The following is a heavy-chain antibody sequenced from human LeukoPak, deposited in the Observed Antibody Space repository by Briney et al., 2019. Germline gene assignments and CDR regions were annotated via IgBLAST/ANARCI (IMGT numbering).Heavy chain of an antibody. CDR1: GYTFTGYY. Sequence: GASVKVSCKASGYTFTGYYMHWVRQAPGQGLEWMGWINPNSGGTNYAQKFQGRVTMTRDTSISTAYMELSRLRSDDTAVYYCAREGYDYGDYGGPYYFDYWGQGTLVTVSS. CDR3: AREGYDYGDYGGPYYFDY. D-gene: IGHD4-17*01. V-gene: IGHV1-2*02. CDR2: INPNSGGT. J-gene: IGHJ4*02.